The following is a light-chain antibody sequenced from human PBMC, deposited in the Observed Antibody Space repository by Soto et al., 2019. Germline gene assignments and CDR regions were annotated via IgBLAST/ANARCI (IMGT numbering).Light chain of an antibody. CDR3: MQALQTPLT. Sequence: DLVMTQSPLSLPVTPGEPASISCRSSQSLLHSNGYTYLDWYLQKPGQSPQLLVYLGSNRASGVPDRISGSGSGTDFTLKISRVEAEDVGVYYCMQALQTPLTFGGGTKVEIK. J-gene: IGKJ4*01. CDR1: QSLLHSNGYTY. V-gene: IGKV2-28*01. CDR2: LGS.